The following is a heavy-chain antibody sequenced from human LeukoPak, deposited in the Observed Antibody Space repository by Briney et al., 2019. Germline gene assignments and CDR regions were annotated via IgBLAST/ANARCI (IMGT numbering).Heavy chain of an antibody. CDR2: INSDGSST. J-gene: IGHJ4*02. CDR3: AIMDY. Sequence: PGGSLRLSCAASGFTVSSNYMSWVRQAPGKGLVWVSRINSDGSSTSYADSVKGRFTISRDNAKNTLYLQMNSLRAEDTAVYYCAIMDYWGQGTLVTVSS. D-gene: IGHD3-16*01. CDR1: GFTVSSNY. V-gene: IGHV3-74*01.